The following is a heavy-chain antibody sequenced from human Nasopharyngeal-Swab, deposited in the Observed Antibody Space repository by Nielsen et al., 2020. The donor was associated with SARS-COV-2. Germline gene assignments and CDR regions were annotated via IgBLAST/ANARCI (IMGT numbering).Heavy chain of an antibody. Sequence: GESLKISCAASGFTFSSYSMNWVRQAPGKGLEWVSYISSSSSTIYYADSVKGRFTISRDNAKNSLYLQMNSLRAEDTAVYYCAKDLYAVAGPLFDYWGQGTLVTVSS. CDR3: AKDLYAVAGPLFDY. CDR2: ISSSSSTI. D-gene: IGHD6-19*01. J-gene: IGHJ4*02. V-gene: IGHV3-48*01. CDR1: GFTFSSYS.